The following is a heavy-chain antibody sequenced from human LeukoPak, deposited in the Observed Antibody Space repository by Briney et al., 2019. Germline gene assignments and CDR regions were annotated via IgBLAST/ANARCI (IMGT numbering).Heavy chain of an antibody. CDR2: ISGSGGST. D-gene: IGHD3-22*01. CDR1: GFTFSSYA. J-gene: IGHJ4*02. CDR3: AKLSMVVISYFDY. Sequence: GGSLRLSCSASGFTFSSYAMSWVRQAPGKGLEWVSAISGSGGSTYYADSVKGRFTISRDNSKNTLYLQMNSLRAEDTAVYYCAKLSMVVISYFDYWGQGTLVTVSS. V-gene: IGHV3-23*01.